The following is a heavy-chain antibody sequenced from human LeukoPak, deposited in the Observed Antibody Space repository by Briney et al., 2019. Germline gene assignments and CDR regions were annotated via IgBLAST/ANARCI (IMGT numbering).Heavy chain of an antibody. J-gene: IGHJ4*02. D-gene: IGHD2-2*01. V-gene: IGHV3-23*01. Sequence: GGSLRLSCAASGLTFSSYAMSWGRQAPRKGLEWVSAISDSGGSPYYADSAKGRFTISRNNSNNTLYLQMNSLRAEDTAVYYCAKDQSTGGPDGYWGQGTLVTVSS. CDR2: ISDSGGSP. CDR1: GLTFSSYA. CDR3: AKDQSTGGPDGY.